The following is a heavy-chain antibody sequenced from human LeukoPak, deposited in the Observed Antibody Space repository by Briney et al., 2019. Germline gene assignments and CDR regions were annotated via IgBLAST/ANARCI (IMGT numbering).Heavy chain of an antibody. D-gene: IGHD6-13*01. CDR3: ARADYFIAAAAFDI. CDR2: INHSGST. Sequence: TSETLSLTCAVYGGSFSGYYWSWIRQPPGKGLEWIGEINHSGSTNYNPSLKSRVTISVDTPKNQFPLKLSSVTAADTAVYYCARADYFIAAAAFDIWGQGTMVTVSS. J-gene: IGHJ3*02. CDR1: GGSFSGYY. V-gene: IGHV4-34*01.